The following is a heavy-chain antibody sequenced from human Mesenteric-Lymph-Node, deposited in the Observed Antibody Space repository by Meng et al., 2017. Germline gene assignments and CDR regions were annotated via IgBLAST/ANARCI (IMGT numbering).Heavy chain of an antibody. Sequence: ASVKVSCKASDYTFSSYGISWVRQAPGQGLEWMGRISPNSGGTNYAQKFQGRVTMTRDTSISTAYMELSRLRSDDTAVYYCAAPSITGDAFDIWGQGTMVTVSS. CDR1: DYTFSSYG. V-gene: IGHV1-2*06. CDR3: AAPSITGDAFDI. D-gene: IGHD1-20*01. CDR2: ISPNSGGT. J-gene: IGHJ3*02.